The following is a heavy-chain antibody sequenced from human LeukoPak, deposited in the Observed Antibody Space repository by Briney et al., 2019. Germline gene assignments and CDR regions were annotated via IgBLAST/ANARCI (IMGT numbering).Heavy chain of an antibody. V-gene: IGHV3-74*01. Sequence: GGSLRLSCAASGFTFSSYWMHWVRQAPGKGLVWVSRINSDGSSTSCADSVKGRFTISRDNAKNTLYLQMNSLRAEDTAVYYCARDSKYSSSWYEIDYWGQGTLVTVSS. D-gene: IGHD6-13*01. CDR2: INSDGSST. CDR1: GFTFSSYW. CDR3: ARDSKYSSSWYEIDY. J-gene: IGHJ4*02.